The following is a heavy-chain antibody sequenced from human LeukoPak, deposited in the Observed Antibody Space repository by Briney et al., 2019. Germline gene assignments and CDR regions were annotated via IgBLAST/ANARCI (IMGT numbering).Heavy chain of an antibody. J-gene: IGHJ4*02. D-gene: IGHD3-10*01. Sequence: SETLSLPCAVYGGSFSGYYRSWIRQPPGRGLEWIGEINHSGSTNYNPSLKSRVTISVDTSKNQFSLKLSSVTAADTAVYYCARRSNGDRGVMMVPYYFDYWGQGTLVTVSS. CDR1: GGSFSGYY. CDR3: ARRSNGDRGVMMVPYYFDY. V-gene: IGHV4-34*01. CDR2: INHSGST.